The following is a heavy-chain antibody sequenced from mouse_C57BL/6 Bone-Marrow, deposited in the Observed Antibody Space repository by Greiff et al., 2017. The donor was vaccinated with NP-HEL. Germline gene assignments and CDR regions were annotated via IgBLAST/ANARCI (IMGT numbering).Heavy chain of an antibody. J-gene: IGHJ3*01. V-gene: IGHV14-4*01. CDR3: TPIYYYGRTFAY. Sequence: EVKLMESGAELVRPGASVKLSCTASGFNIKDDYMHWVKQRPEQGLEWIGWIDPENGDTEYASKFQGKATITADTSSNTAYLQLSSLTSEDTAVYYCTPIYYYGRTFAYWGQGTLVTVSA. D-gene: IGHD1-1*01. CDR1: GFNIKDDY. CDR2: IDPENGDT.